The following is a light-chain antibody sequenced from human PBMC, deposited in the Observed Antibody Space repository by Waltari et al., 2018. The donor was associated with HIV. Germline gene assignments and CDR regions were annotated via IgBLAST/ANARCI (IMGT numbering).Light chain of an antibody. CDR1: SSDVGGSKY. V-gene: IGLV2-8*01. CDR3: NSYAGSNNWV. Sequence: QSALTQPPSASGSPGQSVTISCTGTSSDVGGSKYVSWYQQHPGKAPKLMIYEVNKRPAVVPDRFSGSKSANAASRTVSGLQADDEADYYCNSYAGSNNWVFGGGTKLTVL. CDR2: EVN. J-gene: IGLJ3*02.